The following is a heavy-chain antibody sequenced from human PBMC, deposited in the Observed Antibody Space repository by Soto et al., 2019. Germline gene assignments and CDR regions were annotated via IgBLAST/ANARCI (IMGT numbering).Heavy chain of an antibody. Sequence: QVQLVGSGGGVVQPGTSLRLSCAASGFTFSIYAMHWVRQAPEKGLEWVAVISSDGTNKNHADSVRGRFRISRDNSNNMLHLQMDNMRVDDMGVYYCARSNSEAGWGQFDYWGQGNLVTVSS. CDR3: ARSNSEAGWGQFDY. J-gene: IGHJ4*02. D-gene: IGHD1-26*01. V-gene: IGHV3-30-3*01. CDR2: ISSDGTNK. CDR1: GFTFSIYA.